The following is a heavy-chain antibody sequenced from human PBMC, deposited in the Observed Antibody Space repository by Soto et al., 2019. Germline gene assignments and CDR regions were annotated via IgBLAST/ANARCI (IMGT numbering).Heavy chain of an antibody. CDR2: ITHSGST. CDR1: GGSFSGYY. J-gene: IGHJ2*01. D-gene: IGHD2-2*01. CDR3: ARGKSRYCSSTSCHRYWYFDL. V-gene: IGHV4-34*01. Sequence: VQLRQWGAGLLKPSETLSLPCAVYGGSFSGYYWCWIRQPPGEGLDWLGEITHSGSTNYNPSLKSRVDISVDTSKNQFSLKLSSVTAADTAVYYCARGKSRYCSSTSCHRYWYFDLWGRGTLVTVSS.